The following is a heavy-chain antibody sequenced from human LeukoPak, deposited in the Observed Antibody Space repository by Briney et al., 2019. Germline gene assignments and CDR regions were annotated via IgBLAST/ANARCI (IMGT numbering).Heavy chain of an antibody. Sequence: GGSLRLSCAASGFTFSSYSMNWVRQAPGKGLEWVSSISSSSSFIYYADSVKGRFTISRDNAKNSLYLQMNSLRAEDTAVYYCARPGRHYFDYWGQGTLVTVSS. V-gene: IGHV3-21*01. CDR1: GFTFSSYS. CDR2: ISSSSSFI. CDR3: ARPGRHYFDY. J-gene: IGHJ4*02.